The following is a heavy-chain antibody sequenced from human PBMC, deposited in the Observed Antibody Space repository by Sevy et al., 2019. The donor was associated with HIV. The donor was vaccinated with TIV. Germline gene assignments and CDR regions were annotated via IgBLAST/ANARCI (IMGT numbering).Heavy chain of an antibody. CDR1: GFTFSSYG. V-gene: IGHV3-30*02. J-gene: IGHJ6*02. Sequence: GSLRLSCAASGFTFSSYGMHWVRQAPGKGLEWVAFIRYDGSNKYYADSVKGRFTISRDNSKNTLYLQMNSLGAEDTAVYYCAKEDANDSSGYYYPANDYYYYYGMDVWGQGTTVTVSS. CDR2: IRYDGSNK. D-gene: IGHD3-22*01. CDR3: AKEDANDSSGYYYPANDYYYYYGMDV.